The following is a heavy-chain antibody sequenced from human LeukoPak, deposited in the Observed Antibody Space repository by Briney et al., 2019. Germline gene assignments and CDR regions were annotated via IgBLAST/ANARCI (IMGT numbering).Heavy chain of an antibody. Sequence: GGSLRLSCAASGFTFSDYYMSWIRQAPGKGLEWVSYISSSGSTIYYADSVKGRFTISRDNSKNTLYLQMNSLRAEDTAVYYCAKGSLRGITMIVVPADAFDIWGQGTMVTVSS. CDR3: AKGSLRGITMIVVPADAFDI. CDR1: GFTFSDYY. D-gene: IGHD3-22*01. J-gene: IGHJ3*02. CDR2: ISSSGSTI. V-gene: IGHV3-11*01.